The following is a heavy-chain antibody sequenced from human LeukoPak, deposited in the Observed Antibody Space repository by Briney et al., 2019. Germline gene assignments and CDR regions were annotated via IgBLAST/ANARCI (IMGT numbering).Heavy chain of an antibody. V-gene: IGHV1-18*01. J-gene: IGHJ3*02. CDR2: ISAYNGNT. CDR1: GYTFTSYS. Sequence: GASVKVSCKASGYTFTSYSMNWVRQAPGQGLEWMGWISAYNGNTNYAQKLQGRVTMTTDTSTSTAYMELRSLRSDDTAVYYCARDLENVLLWFGGAFDIWGQGTMVTVSS. D-gene: IGHD3-10*01. CDR3: ARDLENVLLWFGGAFDI.